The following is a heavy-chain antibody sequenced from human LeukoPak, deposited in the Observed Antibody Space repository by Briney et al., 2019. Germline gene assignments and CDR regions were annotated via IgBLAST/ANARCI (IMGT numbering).Heavy chain of an antibody. CDR3: AKGLYDSSGFLVFA. CDR1: GFTFSNYG. D-gene: IGHD3-22*01. CDR2: IWYDGSNK. J-gene: IGHJ5*02. Sequence: PGGSLRLSCAASGFTFSNYGMHWVRQAPGKGLEWVAVIWYDGSNKHYADSVKGRFTISRDNSKNTLYLQMNSLRAEDTAVYYCAKGLYDSSGFLVFAWGQGTLVTVSS. V-gene: IGHV3-33*06.